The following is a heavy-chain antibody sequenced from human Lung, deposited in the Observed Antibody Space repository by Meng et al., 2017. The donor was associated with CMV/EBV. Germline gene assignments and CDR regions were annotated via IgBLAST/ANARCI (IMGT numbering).Heavy chain of an antibody. CDR1: GFTFGDYW. J-gene: IGHJ3*02. CDR2: INWDRRSI. Sequence: SXRLXXAASGFTFGDYWMHWVRQAPEKGLEWVSDINWDRRSIDYVDSVKGRFTISRDNAKKSLYLQMNSLRAEDTALYCCVKGRFLVSYKVFDIWGQGTXVTVSS. V-gene: IGHV3-9*01. D-gene: IGHD3-3*01. CDR3: VKGRFLVSYKVFDI.